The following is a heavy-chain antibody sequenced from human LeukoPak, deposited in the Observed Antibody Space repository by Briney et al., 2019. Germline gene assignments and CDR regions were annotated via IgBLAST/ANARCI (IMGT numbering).Heavy chain of an antibody. CDR2: ISTDGSIT. CDR1: GFTFSAYW. Sequence: GGSLRLSCAASGFTFSAYWMHWVRQAPGKGLVWVSRISTDGSITTYADSAKGRFTISRDNAKNTLYLQMNSLRAEDTAVYYCTRDSGAGDYWGRGTLVTVSS. D-gene: IGHD1-26*01. CDR3: TRDSGAGDY. J-gene: IGHJ4*02. V-gene: IGHV3-74*01.